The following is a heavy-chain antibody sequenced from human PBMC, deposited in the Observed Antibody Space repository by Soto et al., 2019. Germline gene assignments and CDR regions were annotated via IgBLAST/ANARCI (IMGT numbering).Heavy chain of an antibody. D-gene: IGHD6-19*01. CDR2: INPSGGST. J-gene: IGHJ4*01. V-gene: IGHV1-46*03. CDR1: GYTFTSYY. Sequence: ASVKVSCKASGYTFTSYYMHWVRQAPGQGLEWMGIINPSGGSTSYAQKFQGRVTMTRGTSTSTVYMELSSLRSEDTAVYYCARDQNTYSSGWLYYFDYWGQGTLVTVSS. CDR3: ARDQNTYSSGWLYYFDY.